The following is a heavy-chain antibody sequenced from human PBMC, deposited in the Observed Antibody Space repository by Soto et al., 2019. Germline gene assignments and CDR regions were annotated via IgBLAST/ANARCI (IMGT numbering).Heavy chain of an antibody. Sequence: EVQLLESGGGLVQPGGSLRLSCAASGFTFNSYAMTWVRQAPGKGLEWSSAISGRGDSAHYADSVKGRFSISRDDSKNKQFLHMIGLNAEATAVYYCVEEGGWQQRGFGFDPRGKGALVTVSS. V-gene: IGHV3-23*01. CDR3: VEEGGWQQRGFGFDP. D-gene: IGHD6-13*01. J-gene: IGHJ5*02. CDR2: ISGRGDSA. CDR1: GFTFNSYA.